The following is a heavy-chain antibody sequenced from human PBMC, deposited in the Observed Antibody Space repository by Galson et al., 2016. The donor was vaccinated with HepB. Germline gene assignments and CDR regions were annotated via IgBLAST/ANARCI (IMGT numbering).Heavy chain of an antibody. CDR1: GVSISSTTYS. J-gene: IGHJ4*02. Sequence: TLSLTCAVSGVSISSTTYSWNWIRQPPGKGLEWIGYISHSGSTYYNPSLRSRVTLSKDKSKAQFSLKLSSVTAADTAVYSCAREVRTYYVTIIDYWGQGTLVAVSS. D-gene: IGHD3-16*01. CDR2: ISHSGST. V-gene: IGHV4-30-2*01. CDR3: AREVRTYYVTIIDY.